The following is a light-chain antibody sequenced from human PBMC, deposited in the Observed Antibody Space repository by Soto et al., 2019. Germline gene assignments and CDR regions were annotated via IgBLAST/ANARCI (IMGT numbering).Light chain of an antibody. CDR2: TAS. V-gene: IGKV1-39*01. CDR1: QSISKY. CDR3: QQSYRTPQIT. J-gene: IGKJ5*01. Sequence: DIQMTQSPSSLSAYVGDRVTITCRASQSISKYLNWYQQKPGKAPKLLIYTASVLQSGVPSRFSGSGSETDFSLTISSLQSEDYATYFCQQSYRTPQITFGPGTRLEIK.